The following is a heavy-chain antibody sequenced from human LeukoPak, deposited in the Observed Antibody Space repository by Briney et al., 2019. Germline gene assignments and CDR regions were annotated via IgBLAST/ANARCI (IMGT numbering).Heavy chain of an antibody. J-gene: IGHJ6*02. V-gene: IGHV4-59*01. CDR1: GGSISSYY. CDR2: IYYSGST. CDR3: ARVPHRGYYYYYGMAV. Sequence: SETLSLTCTVSGGSISSYYWSWIRQPPGKGLEWIGYIYYSGSTNYNPSLKSRVTISVDTSKNQFSLKLSSVTAADTAVYYCARVPHRGYYYYYGMAVWGQGTTVTVCS. D-gene: IGHD1-14*01.